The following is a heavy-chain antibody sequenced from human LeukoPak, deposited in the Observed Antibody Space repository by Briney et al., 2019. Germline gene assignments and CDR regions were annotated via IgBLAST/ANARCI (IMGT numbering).Heavy chain of an antibody. Sequence: GASVKVSCKASGYTFTSYGISWVRQAPGQGLEWMGWISAYNGNTNYAQKLRGRVTMTTDTSTSTAYMELRSLRSDDTAVYYCARVWRDGYNPFLFDYWGQGTLVTASS. CDR2: ISAYNGNT. J-gene: IGHJ4*02. D-gene: IGHD5-24*01. CDR3: ARVWRDGYNPFLFDY. V-gene: IGHV1-18*01. CDR1: GYTFTSYG.